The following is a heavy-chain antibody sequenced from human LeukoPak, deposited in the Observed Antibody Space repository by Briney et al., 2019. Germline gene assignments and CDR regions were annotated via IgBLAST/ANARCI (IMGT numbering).Heavy chain of an antibody. V-gene: IGHV3-23*01. CDR2: ISGSGGST. Sequence: GGSLRLSCTASGFTFSSYAMSWVRQAPGRGLEWVSAISGSGGSTYYADSVKGRFTISRDNSKNTLYLQMNSLRAEDTAIYYCAKRSAESSGYFDSWGQGTLVTVSS. CDR1: GFTFSSYA. J-gene: IGHJ4*02. D-gene: IGHD6-19*01. CDR3: AKRSAESSGYFDS.